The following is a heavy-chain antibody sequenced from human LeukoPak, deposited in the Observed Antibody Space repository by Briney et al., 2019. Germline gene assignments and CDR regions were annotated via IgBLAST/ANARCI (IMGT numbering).Heavy chain of an antibody. CDR1: GGSFSGYY. J-gene: IGHJ6*03. CDR2: INHSGST. Sequence: SETLSLTCAVYGGSFSGYYWSWIRQPPGKGLEWIGEINHSGSTNYNPSLKSRVTISVDKSKNQFSLKLSSVTAADTAVYYCARVLWFGNYYMDVWGKGTTVTISS. V-gene: IGHV4-34*01. D-gene: IGHD3-10*01. CDR3: ARVLWFGNYYMDV.